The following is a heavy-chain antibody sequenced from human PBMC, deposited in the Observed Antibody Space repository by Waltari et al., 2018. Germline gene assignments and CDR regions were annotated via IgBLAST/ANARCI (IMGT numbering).Heavy chain of an antibody. D-gene: IGHD3-3*01. V-gene: IGHV4-59*01. Sequence: QVQLQESGPGLVKPSETLSLTCTVSGGSISSYYWSWIRQPPGRGREWIGYNYYSGSTNYNPSLKSRVTISVDTSKNQFSLTPSLVTAADTAVYYCVRARRITIFGVANDAFDIWGQGTMVTVSS. CDR3: VRARRITIFGVANDAFDI. CDR2: NYYSGST. CDR1: GGSISSYY. J-gene: IGHJ3*02.